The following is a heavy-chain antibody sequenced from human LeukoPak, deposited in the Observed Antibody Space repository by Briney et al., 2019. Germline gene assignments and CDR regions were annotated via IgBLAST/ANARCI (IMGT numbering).Heavy chain of an antibody. CDR2: ISDDGRNK. V-gene: IGHV3-30*18. J-gene: IGHJ4*02. CDR1: GFTFSSYS. D-gene: IGHD4-17*01. CDR3: AKRPSDYGDYVTYFDY. Sequence: SGGSLRLSCAASGFTFSSYSMNWVRQAPGKGLEWVGVISDDGRNKKYADSVKGRFTISRDNSKDTLYLQMNSLRDEDTAVYYCAKRPSDYGDYVTYFDYWGQGTLVTVSS.